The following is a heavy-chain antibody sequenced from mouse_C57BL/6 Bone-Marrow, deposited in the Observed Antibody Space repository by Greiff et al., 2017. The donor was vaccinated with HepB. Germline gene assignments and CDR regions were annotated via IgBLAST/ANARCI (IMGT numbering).Heavy chain of an antibody. CDR1: GFTFSSYA. V-gene: IGHV5-9-1*02. CDR2: ISSGGDYI. D-gene: IGHD1-1*01. CDR3: TRVVLRYYAMDY. J-gene: IGHJ4*01. Sequence: EVKLMESGEGLVKPGGSLKLSCAASGFTFSSYAMSWVRQTPEKRLEWVAYISSGGDYIYYADTVKGRFTISRDNARNTLYLQMSSLKSEDTAMYYCTRVVLRYYAMDYWGQGTSVTVSS.